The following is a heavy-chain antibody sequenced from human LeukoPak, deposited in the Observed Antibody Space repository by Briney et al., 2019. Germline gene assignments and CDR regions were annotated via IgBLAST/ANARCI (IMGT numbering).Heavy chain of an antibody. V-gene: IGHV4-31*03. CDR2: IYYSGST. D-gene: IGHD3-3*01. CDR3: ARVVGVVQNFDY. CDR1: GGSISSSGYY. Sequence: PSETLSLTCTVSGGSISSSGYYWSWIRQHPGKGLEWIGYIYYSGSTYYNPSLKSRVTISVDTSKNQFSLKLSSVTAADTAVYYCARVVGVVQNFDYWGQGTLVTVSS. J-gene: IGHJ4*02.